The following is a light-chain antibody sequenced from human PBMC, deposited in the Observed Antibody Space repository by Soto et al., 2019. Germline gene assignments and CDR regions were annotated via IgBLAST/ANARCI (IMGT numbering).Light chain of an antibody. J-gene: IGKJ4*01. CDR2: DAS. CDR3: QQRSNWPPT. CDR1: QSVSSY. V-gene: IGKV3-11*01. Sequence: EIVLTQSPATLSLSPGDRATLSCRASQSVSSYLAWYQQKPGEAPRLLIYDASNRATGIPARFSGSGSGTDFTLTITTLPPEYFAVYYCQQRSNWPPTFGGGTKVEIK.